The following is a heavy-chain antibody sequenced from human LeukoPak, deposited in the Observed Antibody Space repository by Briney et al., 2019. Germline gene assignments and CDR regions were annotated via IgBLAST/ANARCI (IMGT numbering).Heavy chain of an antibody. J-gene: IGHJ4*02. D-gene: IGHD2/OR15-2a*01. CDR3: AISAPYFDS. V-gene: IGHV3-48*04. CDR2: ISSSGSTI. CDR1: GFTFSSYW. Sequence: GGSLRLSCVASGFTFSSYWMHWVRQAPGKGLEWVSYISSSGSTIYYADSVKGRFTISRDNAKNSLYLQMNSLRAEDTAVYYCAISAPYFDSWAQGPRVTVSS.